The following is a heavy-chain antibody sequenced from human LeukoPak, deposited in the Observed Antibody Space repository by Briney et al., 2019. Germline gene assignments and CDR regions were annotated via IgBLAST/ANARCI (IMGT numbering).Heavy chain of an antibody. CDR1: GGSISSYY. V-gene: IGHV4-59*12. J-gene: IGHJ4*02. Sequence: PSETLSLTCTVSGGSISSYYWSWIRQPPGKGLEWIGYIYYSGSTNYNPSLKSRVTISVDTSKNQFSLKLSSVTAADTAVYYCARGPTTGYSDCWGQGTLVTVSS. CDR2: IYYSGST. D-gene: IGHD6-13*01. CDR3: ARGPTTGYSDC.